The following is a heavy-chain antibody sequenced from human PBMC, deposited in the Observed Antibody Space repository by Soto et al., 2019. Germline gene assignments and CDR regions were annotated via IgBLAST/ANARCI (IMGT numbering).Heavy chain of an antibody. V-gene: IGHV1-69*13. Sequence: GASVKVSCKASGDTSSSYAISWLRQAPGKGLEWMGKIIPTFGRTNYAQKFQGRLTISADDSTSTAYMELSSLLSEDTAVYYCARDPLSSFAMDVWGQGTTVTVSS. CDR1: GDTSSSYA. J-gene: IGHJ6*02. CDR2: IIPTFGRT. CDR3: ARDPLSSFAMDV. D-gene: IGHD3-10*02.